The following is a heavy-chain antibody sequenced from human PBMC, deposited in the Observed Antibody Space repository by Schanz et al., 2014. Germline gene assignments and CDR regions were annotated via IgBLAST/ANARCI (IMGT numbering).Heavy chain of an antibody. V-gene: IGHV1-69*02. CDR1: GGTFSSYT. J-gene: IGHJ4*02. CDR3: ARGYGDSPTDF. Sequence: QLQLVQSGAEVKKPGSSVKVSCKLSGGTFSSYTISWMRQAPGQGLEWMGRIIPILGIANYAQRFQGRVTITADKSSDTAYMELSSLRSDDTAVYYCARGYGDSPTDFWGQGTLVTVSS. D-gene: IGHD4-17*01. CDR2: IIPILGIA.